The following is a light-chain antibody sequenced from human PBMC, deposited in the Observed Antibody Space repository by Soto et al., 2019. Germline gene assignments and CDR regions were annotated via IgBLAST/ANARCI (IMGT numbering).Light chain of an antibody. Sequence: EIVMTQSPATLSVSPGERATLSCRASQSVSSSLAWYQKEPGQAPRLLIYGASTRAPGIPDRFSGSGSGTEFTLTISSLQSEDFAVYYCQQYNNWWTFGQGTRVEIK. CDR3: QQYNNWWT. CDR2: GAS. V-gene: IGKV3-15*01. J-gene: IGKJ1*01. CDR1: QSVSSS.